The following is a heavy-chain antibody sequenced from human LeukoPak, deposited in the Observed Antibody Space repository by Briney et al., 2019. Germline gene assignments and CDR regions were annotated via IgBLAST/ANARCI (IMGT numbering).Heavy chain of an antibody. Sequence: SETLSLTCTVSGGSISSYYWSWIRQPAGKGLEWIGRIYTSGSTNYNPSLKSRVTMSVDTSKNQFSLKLSPVTAADTAVYYCARDGGIAVAGTRFDSWGQGILVTVSS. CDR1: GGSISSYY. J-gene: IGHJ5*01. V-gene: IGHV4-4*07. D-gene: IGHD6-19*01. CDR3: ARDGGIAVAGTRFDS. CDR2: IYTSGST.